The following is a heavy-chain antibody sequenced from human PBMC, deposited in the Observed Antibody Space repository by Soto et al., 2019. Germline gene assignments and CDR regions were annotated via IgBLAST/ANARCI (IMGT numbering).Heavy chain of an antibody. D-gene: IGHD1-1*01. V-gene: IGHV3-49*04. CDR2: IRGKAYGGTT. CDR1: GFNFGGYA. Sequence: LRLSCTASGFNFGGYALSWVRLAPVKGLEWVGSIRGKAYGGTTEYAASVRGRFTISRDDSRSIAYLQMNSLKTEDTAVYYCARYRIAPDLSDFDYWGRGTLVTVSS. J-gene: IGHJ4*02. CDR3: ARYRIAPDLSDFDY.